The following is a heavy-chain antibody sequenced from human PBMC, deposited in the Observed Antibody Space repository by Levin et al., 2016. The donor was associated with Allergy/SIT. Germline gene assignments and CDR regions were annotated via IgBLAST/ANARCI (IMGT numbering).Heavy chain of an antibody. CDR2: INHSGST. CDR3: ASWGGSYPSFDY. J-gene: IGHJ4*02. V-gene: IGHV4-34*01. D-gene: IGHD1-26*01. Sequence: WIRQPPGKGLEWIGEINHSGSTNYNPSLKSRVTISVDTSKNQFSLKLSSVTAADTAVYYCASWGGSYPSFDYWGQGTLVTVSS.